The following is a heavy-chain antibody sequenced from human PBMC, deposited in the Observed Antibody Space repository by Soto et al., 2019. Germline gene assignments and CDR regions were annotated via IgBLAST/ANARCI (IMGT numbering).Heavy chain of an antibody. V-gene: IGHV1-46*01. CDR2: VNPSGGHT. CDR3: ARGGNVVVVTAALDY. Sequence: QVQLMKSGAEVKKPGASVKVSCKASGDTFTEYYIHWVRQAPGQGLEWMGTVNPSGGHTTYAQHFLGRVTMTRDTATSTLYMELTILTSEDTAVYYCARGGNVVVVTAALDYWGQGTLVTVSS. CDR1: GDTFTEYY. J-gene: IGHJ4*02. D-gene: IGHD2-21*02.